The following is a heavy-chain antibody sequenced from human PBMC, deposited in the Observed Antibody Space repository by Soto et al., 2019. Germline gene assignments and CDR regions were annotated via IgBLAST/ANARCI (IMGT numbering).Heavy chain of an antibody. J-gene: IGHJ4*02. CDR3: ARKGPRLEEGFDY. D-gene: IGHD3-16*01. CDR1: GGSVSSGSYY. V-gene: IGHV4-61*01. CDR2: TYYSGSA. Sequence: NPSETLSLTCSVSGGSVSSGSYYWNWIRQPPGRGLEWIGYTYYSGSANYNPSLKSRVTISVDTSKNQFSLKLSSVTAADTAVYYCARKGPRLEEGFDYWGQGTLVTVSS.